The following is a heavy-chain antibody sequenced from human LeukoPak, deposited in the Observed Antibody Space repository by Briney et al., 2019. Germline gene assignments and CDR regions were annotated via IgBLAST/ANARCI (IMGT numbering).Heavy chain of an antibody. CDR1: GYTFTGYY. V-gene: IGHV1-2*02. J-gene: IGHJ1*01. CDR2: INPNSGGT. D-gene: IGHD3-22*01. CDR3: AREKGEYHSDSSEFPDYFQY. Sequence: SVKVSCKASGYTFTGYYMHWVRQAPGQGLEWMGWINPNSGGTNYAQKFQGRVTMTRDTSISTAYVELSRLRSDDTAVYFCAREKGEYHSDSSEFPDYFQYWGQGTLVTVSS.